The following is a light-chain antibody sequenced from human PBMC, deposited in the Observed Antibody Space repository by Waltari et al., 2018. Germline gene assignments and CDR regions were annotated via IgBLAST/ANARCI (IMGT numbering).Light chain of an antibody. CDR3: QQYNSYPGT. Sequence: DIQMTQSPSTRSASVEERVPITCRASQSISGWLAWYQQKPGKAPNLLIYKASSLEGGVPSRFSASGFGTEFTLTINSLQPDDLATYYCQQYNSYPGTFGQGTKVEIK. J-gene: IGKJ1*01. CDR1: QSISGW. V-gene: IGKV1-5*03. CDR2: KAS.